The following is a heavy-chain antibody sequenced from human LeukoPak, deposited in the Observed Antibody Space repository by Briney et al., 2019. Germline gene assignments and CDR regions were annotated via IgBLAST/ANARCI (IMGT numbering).Heavy chain of an antibody. V-gene: IGHV3-66*02. Sequence: GGSLRLSCAASGFTFSSYSMNWVRQAPGKGLEWVSVIYSGGSTYYADSVKGRFTISRDNSKNTLYLQMNSLRAEDTAVYYCARATRAAAGLDYWGQGTLVTVSS. D-gene: IGHD6-13*01. CDR3: ARATRAAAGLDY. CDR1: GFTFSSYS. CDR2: IYSGGST. J-gene: IGHJ4*02.